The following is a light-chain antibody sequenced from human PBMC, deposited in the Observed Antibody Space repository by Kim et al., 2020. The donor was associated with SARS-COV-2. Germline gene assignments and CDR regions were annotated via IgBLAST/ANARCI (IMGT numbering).Light chain of an antibody. V-gene: IGKV3-15*01. J-gene: IGKJ2*01. CDR1: QTVSSS. CDR3: QHYYSWPYT. CDR2: GAS. Sequence: VSPGEKATLSCWASQTVSSSLAWYQHKPGQAPRLLIYGASTRATGVPARFSGGGSGTEFTLTISSLESEDFAVYYCQHYYSWPYTFGQGTKLEI.